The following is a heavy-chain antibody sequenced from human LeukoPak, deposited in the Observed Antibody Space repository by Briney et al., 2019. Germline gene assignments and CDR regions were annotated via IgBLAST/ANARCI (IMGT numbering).Heavy chain of an antibody. J-gene: IGHJ4*02. Sequence: SETLSLTCAVSGGSISSSNWWSWVRQPPGKGLEWIGEIYHSGSTNYNPSLKSRVTISVDKSKNQFSLKLSSVTAADTAVYYCAKYGPQDSGSSHFDYWGQGALVTVSS. CDR1: GGSISSSNW. CDR2: IYHSGST. V-gene: IGHV4-4*02. D-gene: IGHD1-26*01. CDR3: AKYGPQDSGSSHFDY.